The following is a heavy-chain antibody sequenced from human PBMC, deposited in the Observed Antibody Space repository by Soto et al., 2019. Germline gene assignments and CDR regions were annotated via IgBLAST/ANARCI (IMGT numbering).Heavy chain of an antibody. V-gene: IGHV1-69*01. CDR1: GGTFSSYA. Sequence: QVQLVQSGAEVKKPGSSVKVSCKASGGTFSSYAISWVRQAPGQGLEWMGGIIPLFGTANYAQKFQGRVTITADESTSTAYMELSSLRSEDTAVYYCARVPARMIAAAGDYWGQGTLVTVSS. CDR3: ARVPARMIAAAGDY. D-gene: IGHD6-13*01. J-gene: IGHJ4*02. CDR2: IIPLFGTA.